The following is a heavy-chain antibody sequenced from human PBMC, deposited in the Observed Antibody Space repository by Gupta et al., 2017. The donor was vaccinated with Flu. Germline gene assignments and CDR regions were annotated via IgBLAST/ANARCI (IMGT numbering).Heavy chain of an antibody. D-gene: IGHD4-17*01. Sequence: QVTLKESGPALVKPTQTLTLTCTFSGFSLSTSGMRVSWIRQPPGKALEWLARIDWDDDKVYSTSLKTRLTISKDTSKNQVVLTMTNMDPMDTATYYCARQYYGGRPDHWGQGTLVTVSS. CDR3: ARQYYGGRPDH. V-gene: IGHV2-70*04. CDR1: GFSLSTSGMR. J-gene: IGHJ4*02. CDR2: IDWDDDK.